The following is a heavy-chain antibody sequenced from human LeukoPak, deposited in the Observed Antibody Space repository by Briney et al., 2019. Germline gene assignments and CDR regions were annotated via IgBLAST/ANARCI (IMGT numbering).Heavy chain of an antibody. V-gene: IGHV4-34*01. Sequence: NPSETLSLTCAVYGGSFSGYYWTWIRQPPGKGLECIGEIHYSGRINYNPSLKSRVTISADTSNNHFSLKMNSVTAADAAVYYCSRGTDAYKCGNSWGQGTLVTVS. J-gene: IGHJ4*02. CDR3: SRGTDAYKCGNS. CDR2: IHYSGRI. CDR1: GGSFSGYY. D-gene: IGHD5-24*01.